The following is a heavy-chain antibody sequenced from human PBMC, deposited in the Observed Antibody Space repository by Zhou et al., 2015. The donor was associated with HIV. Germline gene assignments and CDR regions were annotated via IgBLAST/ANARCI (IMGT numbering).Heavy chain of an antibody. J-gene: IGHJ4*02. CDR1: GRTFSSYA. V-gene: IGHV1-69*01. CDR3: ARDSTPPGTAMVTVFDY. CDR2: IIPIFGTA. Sequence: QVQLVQSGTEVKKPGSSVKVSCKASGRTFSSYAISWVRQAPGQGLEWMGGIIPIFGTANYAQKFQGRVTITADESTSTAYMELSSLRSEDTAVYYCARDSTPPGTAMVTVFDYWGQGTLVTVSS. D-gene: IGHD5-18*01.